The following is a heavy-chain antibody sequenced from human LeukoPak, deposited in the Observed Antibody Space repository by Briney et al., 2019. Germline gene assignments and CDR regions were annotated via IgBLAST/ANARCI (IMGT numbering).Heavy chain of an antibody. D-gene: IGHD1-1*01. J-gene: IGHJ4*02. CDR1: GDSITFGGYS. CDR3: ARNGYYFDY. CDR2: IYHSGST. Sequence: PSQTLSLTCAVSGDSITFGGYSWSWIRQPPGKGLEWTGYIYHSGSTYNNPSLKSRVTISIDGSKNQFSLKLSSVTAADMAVYYCARNGYYFDYWGQGTLVTVSS. V-gene: IGHV4-30-2*01.